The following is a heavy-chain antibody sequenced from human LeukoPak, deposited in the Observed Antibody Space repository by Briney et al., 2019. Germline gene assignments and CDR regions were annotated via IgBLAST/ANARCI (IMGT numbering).Heavy chain of an antibody. CDR2: IWYDGSNK. D-gene: IGHD2-2*01. CDR3: ARGRFCSSTSCPIPHVDTAMVDDRYYFDY. J-gene: IGHJ4*02. V-gene: IGHV3-33*01. CDR1: GFTFSSYG. Sequence: GGSLRLSCAASGFTFSSYGMHWVRQAPGKGLEWVAVIWYDGSNKYYADSVKGRFTISRDNSKNTLYLQMNSLRAEDTAVYYCARGRFCSSTSCPIPHVDTAMVDDRYYFDYWGQGTLVTVSS.